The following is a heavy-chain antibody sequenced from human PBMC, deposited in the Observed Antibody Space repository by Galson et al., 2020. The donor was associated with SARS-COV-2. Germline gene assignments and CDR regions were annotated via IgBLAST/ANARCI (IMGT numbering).Heavy chain of an antibody. D-gene: IGHD3-16*02. J-gene: IGHJ4*02. CDR3: RCWGSDQPQVDY. CDR1: GFTFSSYW. Sequence: GGSLRLSCAASGFTFSSYWMSWVRQAPGKGLEWVANIKQDGSEKYYVDSVKGRFTISRDNAKNSLYLQMNSLRAEDTAVYYCRCWGSDQPQVDYWGQGTLVTVSS. CDR2: IKQDGSEK. V-gene: IGHV3-7*05.